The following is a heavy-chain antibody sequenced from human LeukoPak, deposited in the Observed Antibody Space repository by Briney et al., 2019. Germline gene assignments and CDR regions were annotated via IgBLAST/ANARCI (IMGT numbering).Heavy chain of an antibody. V-gene: IGHV3-74*01. CDR3: VREGRVSGYDFDC. Sequence: GGSLRLSCAASGFTFSSCWMHWVRQVPGKGLVWVSRTNSDGSSITYADSVKGRFTISRDNAKNTLYLQMNSLRVEDTAVYYCVREGRVSGYDFDCWGQGNLVTVSS. J-gene: IGHJ4*02. D-gene: IGHD5-12*01. CDR1: GFTFSSCW. CDR2: TNSDGSSI.